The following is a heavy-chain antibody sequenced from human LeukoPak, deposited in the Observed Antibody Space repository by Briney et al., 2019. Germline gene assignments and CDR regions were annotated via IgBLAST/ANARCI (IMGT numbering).Heavy chain of an antibody. V-gene: IGHV4-34*01. Sequence: SETLSLTCAVYGGSFSGYYWGWIRQPPGKGLEWIGSIYHSGSTNYNPSLKSRVTISVDTSKNQFSLKLSSVTAADTAVYYCARGPSVTTGVFDYWGQGTLVTVSS. CDR2: IYHSGST. CDR3: ARGPSVTTGVFDY. CDR1: GGSFSGYY. D-gene: IGHD4-11*01. J-gene: IGHJ4*02.